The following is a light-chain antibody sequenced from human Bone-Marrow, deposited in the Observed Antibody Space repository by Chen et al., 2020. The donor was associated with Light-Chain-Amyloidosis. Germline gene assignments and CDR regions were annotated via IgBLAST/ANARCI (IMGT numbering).Light chain of an antibody. CDR1: NIGSTS. CDR2: DDS. J-gene: IGLJ3*02. V-gene: IGLV3-21*02. Sequence: SYVMTHPSSVPVSPGQTATIACGGNNIGSTSVHWYQQTPGQAPLLVVYDDSDRHSGIPERLSGSNSGNTATLTISRVEAGDEADYYCQVWDRSSDRPVFGGGTKLTVV. CDR3: QVWDRSSDRPV.